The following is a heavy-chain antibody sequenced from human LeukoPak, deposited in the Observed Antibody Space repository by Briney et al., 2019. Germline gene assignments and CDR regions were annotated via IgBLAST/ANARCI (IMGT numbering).Heavy chain of an antibody. CDR2: IYYSGST. D-gene: IGHD2-15*01. CDR3: ARLWSTSCKGGSCPHQPNY. V-gene: IGHV4-39*01. J-gene: IGHJ4*02. CDR1: GGSISSSSYY. Sequence: PSETLSLTCTVSGGSISSSSYYWGWIRQPPGKGLEWTGSIYYSGSTYYNPSLKSRVTISVDTSKNQFSLKLSSVTAADTAVYYCARLWSTSCKGGSCPHQPNYWGQGTRVTVPS.